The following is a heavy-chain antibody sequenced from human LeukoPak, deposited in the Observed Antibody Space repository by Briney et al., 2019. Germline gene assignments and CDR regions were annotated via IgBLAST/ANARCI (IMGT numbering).Heavy chain of an antibody. CDR1: GFIFDNYA. V-gene: IGHV3-9*01. CDR3: AKDPGLDVSSGWYTFILDF. CDR2: ISWNSGGI. D-gene: IGHD6-19*01. J-gene: IGHJ4*02. Sequence: SGRSLRLSCAASGFIFDNYAMHWVRHAPGKGPEWVSGISWNSGGIGYADSVKGRFTISRDNAKNSLYLQMKSLRAEDTAIYYCAKDPGLDVSSGWYTFILDFWGQGTLVTVSS.